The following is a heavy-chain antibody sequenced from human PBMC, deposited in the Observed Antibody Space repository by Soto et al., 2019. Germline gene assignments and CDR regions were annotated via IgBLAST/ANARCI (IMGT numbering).Heavy chain of an antibody. CDR2: IYYSGST. V-gene: IGHV4-30-4*01. CDR3: ARDGPLAGGFDY. J-gene: IGHJ4*02. Sequence: SETLSLTCTVSGGSISSYYWSWIRQPPGKGLEWIGYIYYSGSTYYNPSLKSRVTISVDTSKNQFSLKLSSVTAADTAVYYCARDGPLAGGFDYWGQGTLVTVSS. CDR1: GGSISSYY.